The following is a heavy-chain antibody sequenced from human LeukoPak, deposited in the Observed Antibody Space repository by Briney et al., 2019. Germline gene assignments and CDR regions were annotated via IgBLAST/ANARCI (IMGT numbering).Heavy chain of an antibody. CDR3: ARDEYVLTSFDP. V-gene: IGHV1-2*02. CDR2: INPNSGDT. D-gene: IGHD3-16*01. J-gene: IGHJ5*02. Sequence: ASVRISCKTSGYTFTGYYMHWVRRAPGQALEWMGWINPNSGDTNSAQKFQGRVTMTRDMSISTAYMELSSLKSDDTAVYYCARDEYVLTSFDPWGQGTLVTVSS. CDR1: GYTFTGYY.